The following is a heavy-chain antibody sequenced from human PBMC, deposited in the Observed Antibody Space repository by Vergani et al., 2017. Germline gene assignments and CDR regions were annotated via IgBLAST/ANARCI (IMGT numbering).Heavy chain of an antibody. D-gene: IGHD2-2*02. J-gene: IGHJ4*02. CDR2: ICHTADT. CDR3: ATIGYRRWGYYFDY. CDR1: GDSISSNNC. V-gene: IGHV4-4*03. Sequence: QVQLQESGPGLVKPPGTLSLTCAVPGDSISSNNCWTWVRQPPGKGLEWIGEICHTADTKYSPSLKSRVTVSVEESRHLFSLRLDSVAAADTAVYYCATIGYRRWGYYFDYWGQGILVTVSS.